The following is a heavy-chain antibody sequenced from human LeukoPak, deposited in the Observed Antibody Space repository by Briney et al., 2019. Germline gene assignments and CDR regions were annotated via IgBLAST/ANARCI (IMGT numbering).Heavy chain of an antibody. J-gene: IGHJ4*02. V-gene: IGHV4-34*01. CDR3: ARRTGIHLGDY. Sequence: SETLSLTCAVYGGSFSGYYWSWIRQPPGKGLEWIGEINHSGSTNYNPSLKSRVTISVDTSKNQFSLKLSSVTAADTAVYYCARRTGIHLGDYWGQGTPVTVSS. D-gene: IGHD5-18*01. CDR1: GGSFSGYY. CDR2: INHSGST.